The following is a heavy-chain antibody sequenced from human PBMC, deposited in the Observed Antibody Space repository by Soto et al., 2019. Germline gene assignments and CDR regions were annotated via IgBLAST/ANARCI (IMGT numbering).Heavy chain of an antibody. Sequence: GGSLRLSCAASGFTFSSYGMHWVRQAPGKGLEWVAVIWYDGSNKYYADSVKGRFTISRDNSKNTLYLQMNSLRDEDTAVYYCVRENYYYGMDVWGQGTTVTVSS. CDR2: IWYDGSNK. CDR3: VRENYYYGMDV. CDR1: GFTFSSYG. J-gene: IGHJ6*02. V-gene: IGHV3-33*01.